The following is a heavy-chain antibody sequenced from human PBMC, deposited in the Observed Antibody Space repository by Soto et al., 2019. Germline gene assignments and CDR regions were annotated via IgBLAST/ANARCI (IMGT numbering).Heavy chain of an antibody. V-gene: IGHV3-23*01. CDR1: GFTFSNYA. CDR2: IVGGGDGT. J-gene: IGHJ4*02. D-gene: IGHD6-19*01. CDR3: AREGSVAATGYYDH. Sequence: GGSLRLSCAASGFTFSNYAMGWIRQAPCQGLEWVSSIVGGGDGTFYAHSVEGRFTVSRDNSRSTLYLQMNSLRAEDTAIYYCAREGSVAATGYYDHWGQGTLVTVSS.